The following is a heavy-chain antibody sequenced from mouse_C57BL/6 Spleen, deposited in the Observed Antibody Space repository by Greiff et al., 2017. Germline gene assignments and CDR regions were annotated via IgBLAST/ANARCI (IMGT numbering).Heavy chain of an antibody. CDR1: GYSFTGYY. CDR3: ARGGIYYYGSSPMDY. Sequence: VQLKESGPELVKPGASVKISCKASGYSFTGYYMNWVKQSPEKSLEWIGEINPSTGGTTYNQKFKAKATLTVDKSSSTAYMQLKSLTSEDSAVYYCARGGIYYYGSSPMDYWGQGTSVTVSS. V-gene: IGHV1-42*01. D-gene: IGHD1-1*01. J-gene: IGHJ4*01. CDR2: INPSTGGT.